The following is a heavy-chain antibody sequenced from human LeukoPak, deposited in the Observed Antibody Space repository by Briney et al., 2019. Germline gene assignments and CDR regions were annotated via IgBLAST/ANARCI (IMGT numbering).Heavy chain of an antibody. CDR2: IYYSGST. D-gene: IGHD3-3*01. J-gene: IGHJ5*02. CDR1: GGSFSGYY. V-gene: IGHV4-34*01. CDR3: AKANSMYYDFWSGYCWFDP. Sequence: SETLSLTCAVYGGSFSGYYWSWVRQPPGKGLEWIGSIYYSGSTYYNPSLKSRVTISVDTSKNQFSLKLSSVTAADTAVYYCAKANSMYYDFWSGYCWFDPWGQGTLVTVSS.